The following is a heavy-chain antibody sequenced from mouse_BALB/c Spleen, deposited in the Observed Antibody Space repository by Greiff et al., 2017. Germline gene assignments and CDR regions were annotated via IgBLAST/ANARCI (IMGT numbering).Heavy chain of an antibody. CDR2: INPSTGYT. J-gene: IGHJ4*01. CDR1: GYTFTSYW. V-gene: IGHV1-7*01. CDR3: ARLGGNYDYYAMDY. Sequence: QVQLQQSGAELAKPGASVKMSCKASGYTFTSYWMHWVKQRPGQGLEWIGYINPSTGYTEYNQKFKDKATLTADKSSSTAYMQLSSLTSEDSAVYYCARLGGNYDYYAMDYWGQGTSVTVSS. D-gene: IGHD2-1*01.